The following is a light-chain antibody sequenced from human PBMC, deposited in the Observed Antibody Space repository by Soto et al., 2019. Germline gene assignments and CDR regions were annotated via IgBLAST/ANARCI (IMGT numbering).Light chain of an antibody. V-gene: IGKV3-20*01. CDR3: QQLET. CDR2: GAS. CDR1: QSVSSSY. Sequence: EIVLTQSPGTLSLSPGERATLSCRASQSVSSSYLAWYQQKPGQAPRLLIYGASSRATGIPDRFSGSGSGTDFTLTIGRLEPEDFAVYYCQQLETFGQGTRWIS. J-gene: IGKJ1*01.